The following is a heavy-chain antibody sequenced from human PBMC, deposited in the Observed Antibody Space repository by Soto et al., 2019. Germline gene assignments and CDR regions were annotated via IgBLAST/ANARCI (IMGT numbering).Heavy chain of an antibody. V-gene: IGHV3-33*06. J-gene: IGHJ4*02. CDR3: EKDIEDYGRPATFDY. Sequence: GALRLSCATSGFTFSNYGMHWVRQAPGKGLEWVAVIWYDGSNKYYADSVKGRFTISRDNSKNTLYLQMNSLRAEDTAVYYCEKDIEDYGRPATFDYWDEGTLVTVSS. CDR2: IWYDGSNK. CDR1: GFTFSNYG. D-gene: IGHD3-10*01.